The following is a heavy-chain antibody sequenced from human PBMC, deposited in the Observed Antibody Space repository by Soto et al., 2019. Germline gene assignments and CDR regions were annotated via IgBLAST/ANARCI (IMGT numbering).Heavy chain of an antibody. D-gene: IGHD2-2*01. V-gene: IGHV1-69*02. CDR1: GGTFSSYT. CDR3: ASNVVPAADDAFDI. J-gene: IGHJ3*02. Sequence: QVQLVQSGAEVKKPGSSVKVSCTASGGTFSSYTISWVRQAPGQGLEWMGRIIPILGIANYAQKFQGRVTITADKSTSTAYMELSSLRSEDTAVYDCASNVVPAADDAFDIWGQGTMVTVSS. CDR2: IIPILGIA.